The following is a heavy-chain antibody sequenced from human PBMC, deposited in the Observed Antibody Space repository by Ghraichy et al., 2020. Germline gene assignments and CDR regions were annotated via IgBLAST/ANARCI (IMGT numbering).Heavy chain of an antibody. J-gene: IGHJ4*02. D-gene: IGHD5-24*01. Sequence: SETLSLTCTVSGGSVSSGSYYWSWIRQPPGKGLEWIGYIYYSGSTNYNPSLKSRVTISVDTSKNQFSLKLSSVTAADTAVYYCARSRRWLQFDYWGQGTLVTVSS. CDR3: ARSRRWLQFDY. CDR2: IYYSGST. CDR1: GGSVSSGSYY. V-gene: IGHV4-61*01.